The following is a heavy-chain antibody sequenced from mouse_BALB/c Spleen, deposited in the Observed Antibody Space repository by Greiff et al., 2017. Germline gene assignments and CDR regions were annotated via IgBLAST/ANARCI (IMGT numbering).Heavy chain of an antibody. CDR3: ASQRFAY. J-gene: IGHJ3*01. CDR1: GFTFSSYG. CDR2: ISSGGSYT. V-gene: IGHV5-6*01. Sequence: EVKVVESGGDLVKPGGSLKLSCAASGFTFSSYGMSWVRQTPDKRLEWVATISSGGSYTYYPDSVKGRFTISRDNAKNTLYLQMSSLKSEDTAMYYCASQRFAYWGQGTLVTVSA.